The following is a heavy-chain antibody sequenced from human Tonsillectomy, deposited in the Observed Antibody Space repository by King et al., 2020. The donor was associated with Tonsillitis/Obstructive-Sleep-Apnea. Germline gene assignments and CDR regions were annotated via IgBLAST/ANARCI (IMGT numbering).Heavy chain of an antibody. J-gene: IGHJ4*02. Sequence: LQLQESGPGLVKPSGTLSLTCAVSGGSISSNNWWSWVRQSPGKGLEWLGEIYHSGSTNYNPSLKSRVTISIDKSKNQFSLKLSSVTAADTAVYYCATIKNVASAGLVDYWGQGTLVTVSS. V-gene: IGHV4-4*02. CDR3: ATIKNVASAGLVDY. D-gene: IGHD6-13*01. CDR1: GGSISSNNW. CDR2: IYHSGST.